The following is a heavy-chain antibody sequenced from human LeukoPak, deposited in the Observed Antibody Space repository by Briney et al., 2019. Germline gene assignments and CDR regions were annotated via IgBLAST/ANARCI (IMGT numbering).Heavy chain of an antibody. CDR1: GSTFTGCD. CDR2: INPNSGGT. Sequence: GALVKRSCKAFGSTFTGCDMHWVRHAPGQGLEWMGWINPNSGGTNYAQKFQGRVTMTRDTSISTAYMELSRLRSDDTAVYYCARGGYSYVFDYWGQGTLVTVSS. V-gene: IGHV1-2*02. CDR3: ARGGYSYVFDY. J-gene: IGHJ4*02. D-gene: IGHD5-18*01.